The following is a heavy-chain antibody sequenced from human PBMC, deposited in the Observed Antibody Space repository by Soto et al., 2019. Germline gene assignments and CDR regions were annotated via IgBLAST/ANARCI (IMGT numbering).Heavy chain of an antibody. CDR3: ACTHWPQPRY. CDR2: IYYSGST. J-gene: IGHJ4*02. CDR1: GGSISSGDYY. Sequence: QVQLQESGPGLVKPSQTLSLTCTVSGGSISSGDYYWSWIRQPPGKGLEWIGYIYYSGSTYYNPSLKRRVNMSVGTAKDQFSLKLSSVTAADTAVYYCACTHWPQPRYWGQGTLDTVSS. V-gene: IGHV4-30-4*01. D-gene: IGHD1-1*01.